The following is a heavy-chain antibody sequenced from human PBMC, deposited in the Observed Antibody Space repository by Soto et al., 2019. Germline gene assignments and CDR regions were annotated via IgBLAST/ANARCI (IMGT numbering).Heavy chain of an antibody. D-gene: IGHD2-21*02. J-gene: IGHJ5*02. Sequence: QVQLVQSGAEVKKPGASVKVSCKASGYTFTSYDINWVRQATGQGLEWMGWMNPNSGNTGYAQKFQGRVTMTRNTSISKAYMELSSLRSEDTAVYYWARGVAYCGGDCYYTWGQGTLVTVAS. CDR3: ARGVAYCGGDCYYT. CDR1: GYTFTSYD. V-gene: IGHV1-8*01. CDR2: MNPNSGNT.